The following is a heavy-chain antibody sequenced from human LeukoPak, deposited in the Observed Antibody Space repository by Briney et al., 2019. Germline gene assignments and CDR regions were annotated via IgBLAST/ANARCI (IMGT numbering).Heavy chain of an antibody. J-gene: IGHJ4*02. Sequence: SETLSLTCTVSGGSISSSSYYWGWIRQPPGKGLEWIGSIYYSGSTYYNPSLKSRVTISVDTPKNQFSLKLSSVTAADTAVYYCARVEAGGNYDSSGPPDYWGQGTLVTVSS. CDR3: ARVEAGGNYDSSGPPDY. V-gene: IGHV4-39*07. D-gene: IGHD3-22*01. CDR2: IYYSGST. CDR1: GGSISSSSYY.